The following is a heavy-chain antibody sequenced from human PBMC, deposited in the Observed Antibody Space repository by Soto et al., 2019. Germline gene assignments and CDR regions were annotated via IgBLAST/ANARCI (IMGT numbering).Heavy chain of an antibody. J-gene: IGHJ5*02. CDR3: ARHPPPRPSSWYRYWFDP. V-gene: IGHV4-59*01. CDR1: GGSISSYY. CDR2: IYYSGST. D-gene: IGHD6-13*01. Sequence: PSETLSLTCTVSGGSISSYYWSWTRQPPGKGLEWIGYIYYSGSTNYNPSLKSRVTISVDTSKNQFSLKLSSVTAADTAVYYCARHPPPRPSSWYRYWFDPWGQGTLVTVAS.